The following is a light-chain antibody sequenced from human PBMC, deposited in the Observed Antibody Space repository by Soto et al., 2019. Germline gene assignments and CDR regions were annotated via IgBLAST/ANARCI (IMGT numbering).Light chain of an antibody. Sequence: AIRMTQSPSSFSASTGDRVTITCRASQGISSYLAWYQQKRGKAPKLLIYAASTLQNGVSSRFSGSGCGTDFPLTISCLKCDDFATLYCQLYCSYPFPLGPGT. V-gene: IGKV1-8*01. J-gene: IGKJ3*01. CDR2: AAS. CDR3: QLYCSYPFP. CDR1: QGISSY.